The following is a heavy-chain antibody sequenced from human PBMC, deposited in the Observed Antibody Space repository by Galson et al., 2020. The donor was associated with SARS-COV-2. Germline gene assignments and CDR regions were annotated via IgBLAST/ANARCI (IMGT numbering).Heavy chain of an antibody. J-gene: IGHJ4*02. CDR3: ARDRVVSAGYSSSWSAFGY. CDR1: GFTFSSYG. V-gene: IGHV3-33*01. Sequence: GESLKISCAASGFTFSSYGMHWVRQAPGKGLEWVAVIWYDGSNKYYADSVKGRFTISRDNSKNTLYMQMNSLRAEDTAVYYCARDRVVSAGYSSSWSAFGYWGQGTLVTVSS. D-gene: IGHD6-13*01. CDR2: IWYDGSNK.